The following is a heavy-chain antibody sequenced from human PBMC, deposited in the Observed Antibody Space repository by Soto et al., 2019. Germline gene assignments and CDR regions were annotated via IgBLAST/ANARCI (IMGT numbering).Heavy chain of an antibody. V-gene: IGHV4-59*01. CDR2: IYYSGST. CDR3: ARLDDILTGYGGPRDYYYYMNV. Sequence: SETLSLTCTVSGGSISSYYWSWIRQPPGKGLEWIGYIYYSGSTNYNPSLKSRATISVDTSKNQFSLKLSSVTAADTAVYYCARLDDILTGYGGPRDYYYYMNVWGKGTTVTVSS. CDR1: GGSISSYY. J-gene: IGHJ6*03. D-gene: IGHD3-9*01.